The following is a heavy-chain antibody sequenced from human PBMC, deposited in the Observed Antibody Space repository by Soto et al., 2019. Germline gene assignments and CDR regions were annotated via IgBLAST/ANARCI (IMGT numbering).Heavy chain of an antibody. CDR1: EFTFSNYA. D-gene: IGHD2-21*01. CDR3: ARCAVLSTTSGGWCNWFDP. Sequence: EVQLLECGGGVVQPGGSLRLSCTASEFTFSNYAMSCVRQAPGKGLEWCSAISASGVSTYYVDSVKGRYTISRDNSKNPLYVKMNRLRAEDTGVYYCARCAVLSTTSGGWCNWFDPWGQGTLVPVSS. V-gene: IGHV3-23*01. CDR2: ISASGVST. J-gene: IGHJ5*02.